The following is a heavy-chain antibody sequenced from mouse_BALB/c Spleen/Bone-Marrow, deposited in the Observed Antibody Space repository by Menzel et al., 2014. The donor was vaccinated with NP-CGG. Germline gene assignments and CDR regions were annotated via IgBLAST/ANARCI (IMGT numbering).Heavy chain of an antibody. D-gene: IGHD1-1*01. CDR1: GYSITSGYS. J-gene: IGHJ3*01. CDR2: IHYSGST. V-gene: IGHV3-1*02. CDR3: ARDYYGWFAY. Sequence: EVQLQQSGPDLVKPSQSLSLTCTVTGYSITSGYSWHWIRQFPGNKLEWMGYIHYSGSTNYNPSLKSRISITRDTSKNQFFLQLNSVTTEDTATYCCARDYYGWFAYWGQGTLVTVSA.